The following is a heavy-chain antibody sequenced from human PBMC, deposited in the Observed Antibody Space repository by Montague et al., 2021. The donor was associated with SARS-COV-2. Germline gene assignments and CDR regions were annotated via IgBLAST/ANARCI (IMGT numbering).Heavy chain of an antibody. V-gene: IGHV4-34*01. CDR1: GGSFSTYS. CDR3: ARLGDGVVPSPILGVGPYYSYYYLDV. J-gene: IGHJ6*03. D-gene: IGHD3-10*01. CDR2: IHHGGST. Sequence: SETLSLTRAVHGGSFSTYSWNWFRQPPGKGLEWIGEIHHGGSTNYNPSLKSRVTISADTSKTQFSLKLTSVAAADTAVYYCARLGDGVVPSPILGVGPYYSYYYLDVWGKGTTVTVSS.